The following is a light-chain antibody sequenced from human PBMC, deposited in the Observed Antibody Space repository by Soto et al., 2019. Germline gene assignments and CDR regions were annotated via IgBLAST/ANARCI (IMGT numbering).Light chain of an antibody. Sequence: EVVLTQSPATLSLSPGERATLSCRANQSVSANYLAWYQQKPGQAPRLLIYGASSRDTGIPDRFSGSGSGTDFTLTISRLEPEDFAVFYCHQYGSAPFSFGPGNKVYIK. V-gene: IGKV3-20*01. CDR2: GAS. J-gene: IGKJ3*01. CDR1: QSVSANY. CDR3: HQYGSAPFS.